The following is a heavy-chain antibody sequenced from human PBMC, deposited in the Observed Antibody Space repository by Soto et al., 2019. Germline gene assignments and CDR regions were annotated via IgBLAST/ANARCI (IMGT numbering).Heavy chain of an antibody. V-gene: IGHV4-61*01. Sequence: SETLSLTCTVSGGSVSSGSYYWNWIRQPPGKGLEWIGYVYYSGSTNYNPSLKSRVTISVDTSKNQFSLKLSSVTAADTAVYYCEREGGRGHFDYWGQGTLVTVSS. J-gene: IGHJ4*02. CDR3: EREGGRGHFDY. D-gene: IGHD3-10*01. CDR1: GGSVSSGSYY. CDR2: VYYSGST.